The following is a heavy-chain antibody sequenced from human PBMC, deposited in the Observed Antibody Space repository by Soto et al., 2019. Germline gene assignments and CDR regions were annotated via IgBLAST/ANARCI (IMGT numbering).Heavy chain of an antibody. D-gene: IGHD3-22*01. Sequence: EVQLVESGGGLVQPGGSLRLSCAASGFSFSNAWMKWVRQAPGKGLEWVGRIKSEANGGTKDHAAAVKGKFIISRDDSKKMLFLQMNSLITESSAVYASAYYLYSSARHVDFWGQGTLVTVSS. J-gene: IGHJ4*02. V-gene: IGHV3-15*07. CDR3: AYYLYSSARHVDF. CDR1: GFSFSNAW. CDR2: IKSEANGGTK.